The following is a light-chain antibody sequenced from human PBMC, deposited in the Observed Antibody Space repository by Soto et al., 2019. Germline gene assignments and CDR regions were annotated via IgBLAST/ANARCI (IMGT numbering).Light chain of an antibody. CDR3: QQYGSSPIT. CDR2: GAS. Sequence: EIVMTQSPATLSVSPGERATLSFRASQSVSNYLAWYQQKPGQAPRLLIYGASSRATGIPDRFSGSGSGTDFTLTISRLEPEDFAVYYCQQYGSSPITFGQGTRREIK. V-gene: IGKV3-20*01. CDR1: QSVSNY. J-gene: IGKJ5*01.